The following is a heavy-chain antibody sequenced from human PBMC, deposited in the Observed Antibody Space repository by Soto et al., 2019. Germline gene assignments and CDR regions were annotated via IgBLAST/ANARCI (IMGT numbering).Heavy chain of an antibody. CDR2: ISSSSSYI. D-gene: IGHD6-13*01. V-gene: IGHV3-21*01. J-gene: IGHJ6*02. CDR1: GFTFSSYS. Sequence: EVQLVESGGGLVKPGGSLRLSCAASGFTFSSYSMNWVRQAPGKGLEWVSSISSSSSYIYYADSVKGRFTISRDNAKNSLYLQKNSLRAGGTGLYYCARGGPPYSSSWSHYYYGMDVWGQGTTVTVSS. CDR3: ARGGPPYSSSWSHYYYGMDV.